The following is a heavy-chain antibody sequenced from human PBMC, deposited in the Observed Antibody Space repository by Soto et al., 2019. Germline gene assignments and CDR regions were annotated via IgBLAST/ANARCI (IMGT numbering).Heavy chain of an antibody. Sequence: ASVKVSCKASGYTFTGYYMYWVRQAPGQGLEWMGWINPKSGGTNYAQKVQGWVPMTRDTHISTANMEVSSLRSDDTAVYYCATDREKLPGHWGPGTLVILSA. CDR3: ATDREKLPGH. V-gene: IGHV1-2*04. CDR1: GYTFTGYY. CDR2: INPKSGGT. J-gene: IGHJ4*02.